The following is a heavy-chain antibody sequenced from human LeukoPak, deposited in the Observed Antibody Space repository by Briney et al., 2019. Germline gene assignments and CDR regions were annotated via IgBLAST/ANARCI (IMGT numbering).Heavy chain of an antibody. CDR1: GFTFSNYG. CDR3: ARDYRDNNDFWSGSDD. D-gene: IGHD3-3*01. Sequence: GGSLRLSCATSGFTFSNYGMYWVRQAPGKGLEWVAFIRYDGRSKYYEDSVKGRFTISRDNSKNTLYLQINGLRDDDTAVYYCARDYRDNNDFWSGSDDWGQGTLVTVSS. V-gene: IGHV3-30*02. J-gene: IGHJ4*02. CDR2: IRYDGRSK.